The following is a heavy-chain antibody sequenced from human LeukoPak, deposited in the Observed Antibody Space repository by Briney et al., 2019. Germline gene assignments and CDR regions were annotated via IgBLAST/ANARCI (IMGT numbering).Heavy chain of an antibody. CDR3: ARVAKWLVDY. J-gene: IGHJ4*02. CDR2: ISGSGGST. CDR1: GFTFSSYG. Sequence: GGTLRLSCAASGFTFSSYGMSWVRQAPGKGLEWVSAISGSGGSTYYADSVKGRFTISRDNSKNTLYLQMNSLRAEDTAVYYCARVAKWLVDYWGQGTLVTVSS. D-gene: IGHD5-12*01. V-gene: IGHV3-23*01.